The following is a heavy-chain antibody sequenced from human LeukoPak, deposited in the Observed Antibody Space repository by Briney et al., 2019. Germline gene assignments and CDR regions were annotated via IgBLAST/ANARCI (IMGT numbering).Heavy chain of an antibody. V-gene: IGHV3-30*04. CDR2: ISYDGSNK. Sequence: GRSLRLSCAASGSTFSTYSMHWVRQAPGKGLEWVAVISYDGSNKYYSDSVKGRFTISRDNAKNSLYLQMNSLRAEDTAVYYCAKDGGVYSTPYYMDVWGKGTTVTVSS. J-gene: IGHJ6*03. D-gene: IGHD6-13*01. CDR1: GSTFSTYS. CDR3: AKDGGVYSTPYYMDV.